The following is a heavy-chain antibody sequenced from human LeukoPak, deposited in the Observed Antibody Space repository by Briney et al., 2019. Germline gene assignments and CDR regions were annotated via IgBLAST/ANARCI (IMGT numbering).Heavy chain of an antibody. CDR2: INPNSGGT. CDR1: GYTFTGYY. D-gene: IGHD5-12*01. V-gene: IGHV1-2*02. Sequence: ASVKVSCKASGYTFTGYYMHWVRQAPGQGLEWMGWINPNSGGTNYAQKFQGRVTMTRDTSISTAYMGLSRLRSDDTAVYYCARRAPAVATIDHDAFDIWGQGTMVTVSS. J-gene: IGHJ3*02. CDR3: ARRAPAVATIDHDAFDI.